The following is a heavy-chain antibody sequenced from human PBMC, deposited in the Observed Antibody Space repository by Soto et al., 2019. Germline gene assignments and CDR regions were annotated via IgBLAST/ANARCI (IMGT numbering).Heavy chain of an antibody. J-gene: IGHJ4*02. V-gene: IGHV3-11*05. CDR2: ISSSSSYT. CDR1: GFTFSDYY. CDR3: ARGWEPDPLRPPGY. Sequence: QVQLVESGGGLVKPGGSLRLSCAASGFTFSDYYMSWIRQAPGKGLEWVSYISSSSSYTNYADSVKGRFAISRDNAKNSLYLQRNSLRAEDRAVYYCARGWEPDPLRPPGYWGQGTLVTVSS. D-gene: IGHD1-26*01.